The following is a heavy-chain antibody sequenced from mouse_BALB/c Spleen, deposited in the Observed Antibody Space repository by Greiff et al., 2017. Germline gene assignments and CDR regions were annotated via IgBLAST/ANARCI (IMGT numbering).Heavy chain of an antibody. D-gene: IGHD3-3*01. CDR3: AREGTYLYFDV. J-gene: IGHJ1*01. V-gene: IGHV3-2*02. Sequence: DVKLQESGPGLVKPSQSLSLTCTVTGYSITSDYAWNWIRQFPGNKLEWMGYISYSGSTSYNPSLKSRISITRDTSKNQFFLQLNSVTTEDTATYYCAREGTYLYFDVWGAGTTVTVSS. CDR1: GYSITSDYA. CDR2: ISYSGST.